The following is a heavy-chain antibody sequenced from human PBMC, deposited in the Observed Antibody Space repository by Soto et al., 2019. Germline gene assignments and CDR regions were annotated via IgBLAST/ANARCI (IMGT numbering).Heavy chain of an antibody. CDR3: ASDLSGRADV. CDR1: GFSFSSYW. J-gene: IGHJ6*02. V-gene: IGHV3-74*01. CDR2: MNEDGGTT. D-gene: IGHD3-10*01. Sequence: LSCAASGFSFSSYWMHWVRQVPGKGLVWVARMNEDGGTTDYADSVKGRFTISRDNAKITLYLQMNSLRVEDTAVYYCASDLSGRADVWGQGTTVTVSS.